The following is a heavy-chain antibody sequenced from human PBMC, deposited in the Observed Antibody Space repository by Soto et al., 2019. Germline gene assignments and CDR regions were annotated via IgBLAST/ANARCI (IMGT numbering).Heavy chain of an antibody. J-gene: IGHJ4*02. CDR1: GFTFSDYG. CDR2: IWYDGSNK. Sequence: GGSLRLSCAVSGFTFSDYGMHWVRQAPGKGLEWVAVIWYDGSNKYYADSVKGRFTISRDNSKNTLYLQMNSLRAEDTAVYYCARGDYYDSSGYFGDFDYWGQGTLVTVSS. CDR3: ARGDYYDSSGYFGDFDY. D-gene: IGHD3-22*01. V-gene: IGHV3-33*08.